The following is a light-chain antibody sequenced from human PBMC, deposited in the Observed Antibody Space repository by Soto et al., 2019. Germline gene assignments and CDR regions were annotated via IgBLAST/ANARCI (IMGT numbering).Light chain of an antibody. V-gene: IGKV3-15*01. CDR1: QSVSSN. CDR2: GAS. Sequence: EIVMTQSPATLSVSPGERATLSCRASQSVSSNLAWYQQKPGQAPRLLFYGASTRATGIPARFSGSGSGTDFTLIISSLQSEDFAVYYCQQSNNWPYTFGQGTKLEIK. CDR3: QQSNNWPYT. J-gene: IGKJ2*01.